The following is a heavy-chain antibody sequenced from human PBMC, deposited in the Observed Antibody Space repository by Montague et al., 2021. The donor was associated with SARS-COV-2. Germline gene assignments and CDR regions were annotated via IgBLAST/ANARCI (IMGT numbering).Heavy chain of an antibody. CDR3: ARDSFGSIDF. V-gene: IGHV3-30*04. J-gene: IGHJ4*02. CDR1: GFTFRTYP. CDR2: ISSDGSIK. D-gene: IGHD3-16*01. Sequence: SLSLSCAASGFTFRTYPMHWVRQAPGKGLEWVTIISSDGSIKYYVDSVKGRFTISRDDTKSTLYLQMNSLRAEDTAVYYCARDSFGSIDFWGQGTLVTVSS.